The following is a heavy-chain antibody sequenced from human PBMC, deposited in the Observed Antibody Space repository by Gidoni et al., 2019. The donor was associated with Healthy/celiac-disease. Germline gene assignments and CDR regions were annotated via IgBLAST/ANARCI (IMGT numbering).Heavy chain of an antibody. J-gene: IGHJ4*02. CDR3: ARRIAAAGYYFDY. V-gene: IGHV3-11*06. Sequence: QVQLVESGGGLVKPGGSLRLSGAASGFTYSDYYMSWIRQAPGKGLEWVSYISSSSSYTNYADSVKGRFTISRDNAKNSLYLQMNSLRAEDTAVYYCARRIAAAGYYFDYWGQGTLVTVSS. D-gene: IGHD6-13*01. CDR1: GFTYSDYY. CDR2: ISSSSSYT.